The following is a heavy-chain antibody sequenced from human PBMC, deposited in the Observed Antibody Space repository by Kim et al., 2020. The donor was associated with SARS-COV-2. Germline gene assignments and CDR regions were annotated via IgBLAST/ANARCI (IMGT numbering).Heavy chain of an antibody. V-gene: IGHV3-64*01. Sequence: YYANSVKGRFTISRDNSKNTLYLQMGSLRAEDMAVYYCARDVGESNWFDPWGQGTLVTVSS. CDR3: ARDVGESNWFDP. D-gene: IGHD3-10*01. J-gene: IGHJ5*02.